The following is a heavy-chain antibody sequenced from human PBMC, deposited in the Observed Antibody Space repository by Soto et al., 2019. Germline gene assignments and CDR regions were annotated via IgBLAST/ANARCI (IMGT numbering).Heavy chain of an antibody. CDR3: SRGRYGDY. V-gene: IGHV1-18*01. CDR1: GYAFNTCG. D-gene: IGHD1-1*01. J-gene: IGHJ4*02. Sequence: QVHLVQSGAEVKKPGASVKVSCQGSGYAFNTCGLTWVRQAPGQGLEWMGWISAHNGNTNYAQKLQGRVTVTRDTSTSTAYMELRCLRYDDTAVYYCSRGRYGDYWGQGALVTVSS. CDR2: ISAHNGNT.